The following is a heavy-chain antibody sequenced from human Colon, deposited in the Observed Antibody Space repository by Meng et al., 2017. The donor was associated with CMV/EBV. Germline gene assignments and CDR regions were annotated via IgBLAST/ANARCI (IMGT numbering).Heavy chain of an antibody. CDR1: GFTFSSYW. V-gene: IGHV3-74*01. J-gene: IGHJ6*02. CDR3: ARVLSGTRYKEGGNYYGMDV. Sequence: GGSLRLSCAASGFTFSSYWMHWVRQAPGKGLVWVSRINSDGSSTSYADSVKGRFTISRDNAKNTLYLQMNSLRAEDTAVYFCARVLSGTRYKEGGNYYGMDVWGQGTTVTVSS. D-gene: IGHD2-2*01. CDR2: INSDGSST.